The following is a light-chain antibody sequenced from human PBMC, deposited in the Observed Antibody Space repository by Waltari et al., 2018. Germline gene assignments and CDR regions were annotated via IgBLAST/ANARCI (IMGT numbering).Light chain of an antibody. CDR3: QQYYAAPWT. V-gene: IGKV4-1*01. CDR1: QSVLYSSNNKSY. J-gene: IGKJ1*01. CDR2: WAS. Sequence: DIVMTQSPDSLAVSLGERATINCKSSQSVLYSSNNKSYLSWFQQKPGQPPKLLFYWASTRESGVPDRFSGSGSGTAFTLTISSLQAEDVAVYYCQQYYAAPWTFGQGTMVEIK.